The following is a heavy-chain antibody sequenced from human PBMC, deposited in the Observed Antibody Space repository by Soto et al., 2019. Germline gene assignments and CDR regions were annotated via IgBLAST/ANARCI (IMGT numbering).Heavy chain of an antibody. J-gene: IGHJ4*02. V-gene: IGHV4-39*01. D-gene: IGHD6-19*01. Sequence: SETLSLTCILSGGSITRNNHYWGWIRQSPGKGLEWIGSILYSGSTNYNPSLKSRVTLSVETSKNQFSLKMSSVTAADTALYYCARLGSSGWYQGSYFDYWGQGTLVTVSS. CDR1: GGSITRNNHY. CDR2: ILYSGST. CDR3: ARLGSSGWYQGSYFDY.